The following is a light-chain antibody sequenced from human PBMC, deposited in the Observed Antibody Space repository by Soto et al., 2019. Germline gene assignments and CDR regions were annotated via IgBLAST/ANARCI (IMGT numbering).Light chain of an antibody. V-gene: IGKV1-5*01. J-gene: IGKJ1*01. CDR3: QHYNSYSEA. CDR1: QTISSW. Sequence: DIQMTQSPSTLPASAGDRVTITCRASQTISSWLAWYQQKPGKAPDLLIYDASRLAGGVPSRFSGSGSGTEFTLTISSLQPDDFATYYCQHYNSYSEAFGQGTKVDIK. CDR2: DAS.